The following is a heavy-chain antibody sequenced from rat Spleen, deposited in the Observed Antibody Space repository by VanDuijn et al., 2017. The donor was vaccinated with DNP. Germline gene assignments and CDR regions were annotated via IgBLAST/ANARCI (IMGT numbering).Heavy chain of an antibody. D-gene: IGHD1-5*01. CDR1: GFTFSDYY. Sequence: EVQLVESGGGLVQPGRSLKLSCAASGFTFSDYYMAWVRRAPTKGLEWVAYISYDGGRIYYGDSVKGRFTISRDNAKSTLYLQMNSLRSEDMATYYCARGSITTFDYWGQGVMVTVSS. J-gene: IGHJ2*01. CDR2: ISYDGGRI. CDR3: ARGSITTFDY. V-gene: IGHV5-22*01.